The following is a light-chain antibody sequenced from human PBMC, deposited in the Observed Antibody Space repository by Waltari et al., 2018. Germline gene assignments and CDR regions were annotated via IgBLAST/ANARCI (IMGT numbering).Light chain of an antibody. CDR3: QSTDRSVF. CDR2: KDT. J-gene: IGLJ2*01. CDR1: ALATQY. V-gene: IGLV3-25*03. Sequence: SSELTQPPSVTVSPGQTAKITCSGDALATQYGYWYQQKTGQAPVLLIYKDTERPSGIPERFSGSSSGTTVTLTVSGVQAEDEADYYCQSTDRSVFFGGGTKLTVL.